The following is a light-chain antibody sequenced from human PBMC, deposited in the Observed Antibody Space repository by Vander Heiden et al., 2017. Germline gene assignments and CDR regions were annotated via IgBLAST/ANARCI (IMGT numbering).Light chain of an antibody. Sequence: SYVLTQPPSVPVAPGKTATITCGGNNVGDKLVHWYQQRPGQAPVVVIYDDAGRPSGIPERFSGANSGNSATLTISRVEAGDEADYYCQVWDTDSQHVVFGGGTKMTVL. CDR1: NVGDKL. V-gene: IGLV3-21*04. CDR3: QVWDTDSQHVV. CDR2: DDA. J-gene: IGLJ2*01.